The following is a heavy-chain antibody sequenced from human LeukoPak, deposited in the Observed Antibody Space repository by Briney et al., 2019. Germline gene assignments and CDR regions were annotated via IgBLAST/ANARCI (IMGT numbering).Heavy chain of an antibody. Sequence: GGSLRLSCAASGFTFSNYAMSWVRQAPGKGLEWVSLISGSGGSTNYADSVKGRFSISRDNSKNTVYLQMKSLRADDTALYYCARAPGYCSGGSCYDYWGQGTLVTVSS. V-gene: IGHV3-23*01. CDR3: ARAPGYCSGGSCYDY. CDR1: GFTFSNYA. D-gene: IGHD2-15*01. CDR2: ISGSGGST. J-gene: IGHJ4*02.